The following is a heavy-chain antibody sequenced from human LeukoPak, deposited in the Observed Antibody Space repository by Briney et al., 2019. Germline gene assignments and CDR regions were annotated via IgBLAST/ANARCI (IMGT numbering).Heavy chain of an antibody. J-gene: IGHJ4*02. Sequence: GGSLRLSCAASGFTFSSYAMSWVRQAPGKGLEWVSTVSDGGGTTYYADSVNGRFTISRDNAKNLLFLQMNSLRAEDTAIYYCAKEGPHRGSYYLNFDYWGQGTLATVSS. V-gene: IGHV3-23*01. CDR2: VSDGGGTT. CDR3: AKEGPHRGSYYLNFDY. CDR1: GFTFSSYA. D-gene: IGHD1-26*01.